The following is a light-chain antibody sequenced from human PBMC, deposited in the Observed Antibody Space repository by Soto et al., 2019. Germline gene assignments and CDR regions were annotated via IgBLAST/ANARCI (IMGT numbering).Light chain of an antibody. V-gene: IGKV1-39*01. J-gene: IGKJ4*01. CDR2: AAS. CDR1: QSISTY. Sequence: DIQMTQSPSSLSASVGDRVTITCRASQSISTYLNWYQQKPGTAPKLLISAASSLQSGVPSRFRGSGFGTDFTLIISSLQPEDFATYYCQQSYNTPLTFGGGTKVEIK. CDR3: QQSYNTPLT.